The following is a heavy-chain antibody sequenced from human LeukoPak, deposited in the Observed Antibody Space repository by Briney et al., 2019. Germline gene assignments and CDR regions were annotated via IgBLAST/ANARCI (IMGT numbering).Heavy chain of an antibody. Sequence: PSETLSLTCTVSGGSISSYYWSWSRQPPGKGLGWIVYIYYSGSTNYTPSLKSRVTISVDTSKSQFSLKLSSVTAADTAVYYCARGYSSRWYYFDYWGQGTLVTVSS. J-gene: IGHJ4*02. V-gene: IGHV4-59*08. CDR1: GGSISSYY. CDR2: IYYSGST. CDR3: ARGYSSRWYYFDY. D-gene: IGHD6-13*01.